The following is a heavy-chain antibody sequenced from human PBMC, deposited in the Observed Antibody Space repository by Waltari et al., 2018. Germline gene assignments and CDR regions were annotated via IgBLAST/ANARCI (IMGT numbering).Heavy chain of an antibody. J-gene: IGHJ4*02. CDR3: AKDESQWLNYFDY. Sequence: EVQLVESGGGLVQPGGSLRLSCAASGFTFSSYAMRWVRQAPGKGLEGVSAISGSVGSTYYADSVKGRFTISRDNSKNTLYLQMNSLRAEDTAVYYCAKDESQWLNYFDYWGQGTLVTVSS. CDR1: GFTFSSYA. V-gene: IGHV3-23*04. D-gene: IGHD6-19*01. CDR2: ISGSVGST.